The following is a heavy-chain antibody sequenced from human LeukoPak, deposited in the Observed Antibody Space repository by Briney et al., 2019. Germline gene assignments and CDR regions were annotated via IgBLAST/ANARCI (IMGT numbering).Heavy chain of an antibody. V-gene: IGHV4-30-4*01. CDR3: ARVDGPTANDFWSGYLFSP. D-gene: IGHD3-3*01. CDR1: GGSISSGDYY. J-gene: IGHJ5*02. CDR2: IYYSGST. Sequence: PSETLSLTCTVSGGSISSGDYYWSWIRQPPGKGLEWIGYIYYSGSTYYNPSLKSRVTISVDTSKNQFSLKLSSVTAADTAVYYCARVDGPTANDFWSGYLFSPWGQGTLVTVSS.